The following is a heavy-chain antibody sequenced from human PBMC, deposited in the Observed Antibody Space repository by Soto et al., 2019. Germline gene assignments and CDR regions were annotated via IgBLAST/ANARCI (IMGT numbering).Heavy chain of an antibody. CDR1: GFTFSSYW. CDR2: IKQDGSEK. CDR3: ASNIVATITRDDY. D-gene: IGHD5-12*01. J-gene: IGHJ4*02. Sequence: EVQLVESGGGLVQCGGSLRLSCAASGFTFSSYWMSWVRQAPGKGLEWVANIKQDGSEKYYVDSVKGRFTSSRDNAKNLLYLQMNSLRSGDTAVYYGASNIVATITRDDYWGQGTLVTVSS. V-gene: IGHV3-7*05.